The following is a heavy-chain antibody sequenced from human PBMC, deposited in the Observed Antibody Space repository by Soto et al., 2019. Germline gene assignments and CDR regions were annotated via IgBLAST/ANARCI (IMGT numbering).Heavy chain of an antibody. CDR1: GFTFSSYA. J-gene: IGHJ4*02. Sequence: GGSLRLSCAASGFTFSSYAMSWVRQAPGKGLEWVSTFSGSGGTTYYADSVKGRFTISRDNSKNTLYLQMNSLRAEDTAVFYCAKDSSSVPAAFDYWGQGALVTVSS. CDR3: AKDSSSVPAAFDY. V-gene: IGHV3-23*01. CDR2: FSGSGGTT. D-gene: IGHD2-2*01.